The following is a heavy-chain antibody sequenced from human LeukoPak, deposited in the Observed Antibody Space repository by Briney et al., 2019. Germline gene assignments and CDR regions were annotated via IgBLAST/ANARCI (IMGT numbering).Heavy chain of an antibody. D-gene: IGHD1-1*01. J-gene: IGHJ4*02. CDR3: ASSSWKKTFDY. CDR2: IHTSGAT. Sequence: LETLSLTCSVSGGSITFYYWNWLRKPAGKGLEWIGRIHTSGATNYNPSLKSRVTMSIDTSQKKFSLNLTSVTAADTAVYYCASSSWKKTFDYWGQGALVTVSS. V-gene: IGHV4-4*07. CDR1: GGSITFYY.